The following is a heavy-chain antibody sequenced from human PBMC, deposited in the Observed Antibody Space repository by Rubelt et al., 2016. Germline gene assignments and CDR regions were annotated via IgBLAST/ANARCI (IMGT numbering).Heavy chain of an antibody. J-gene: IGHJ3*02. CDR3: ARSRGWYGRSGAFDI. Sequence: GKGLEWIGYIYYSGSTYYNPSLKSRVTISVDTSKNQFSLKLSSVTAADTAVYYCARSRGWYGRSGAFDIWSQGTMVTVSS. D-gene: IGHD6-19*01. CDR2: IYYSGST. V-gene: IGHV4-31*02.